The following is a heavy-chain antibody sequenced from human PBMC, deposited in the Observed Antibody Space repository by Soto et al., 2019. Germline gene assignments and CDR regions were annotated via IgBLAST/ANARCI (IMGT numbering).Heavy chain of an antibody. J-gene: IGHJ4*02. CDR2: INHSGST. CDR1: GGSFSGYY. V-gene: IGHV4-34*01. Sequence: QVQLQQWGAGLLKPSETLSLTCAVYGGSFSGYYWSWIRQPPGKGLEWIGEINHSGSTNYHPYLKSRVTISVDTSKNQFSLKLSSVTAADTAVYYCARAPAKAAAAYYFHYWGQGTLVTVSS. D-gene: IGHD6-13*01. CDR3: ARAPAKAAAAYYFHY.